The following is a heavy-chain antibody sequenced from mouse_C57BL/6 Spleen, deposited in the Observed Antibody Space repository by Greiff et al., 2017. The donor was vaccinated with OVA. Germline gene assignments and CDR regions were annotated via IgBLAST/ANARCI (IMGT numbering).Heavy chain of an antibody. CDR1: GFNIKNPY. D-gene: IGHD1-1*01. CDR2: IDPANGNT. Sequence: VQLKQSVAELVRPGASVKLSCTASGFNIKNPYMHWVKQRPEQDLEWIGRIDPANGNTKYAPKFQGKATITADTSSNTAYLQLSSLTSEDTAIYYCARSSYYAMDYWGQGTSVTVSS. V-gene: IGHV14-3*01. J-gene: IGHJ4*01. CDR3: ARSSYYAMDY.